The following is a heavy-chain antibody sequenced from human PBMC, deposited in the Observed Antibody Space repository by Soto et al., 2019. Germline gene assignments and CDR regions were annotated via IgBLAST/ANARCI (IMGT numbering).Heavy chain of an antibody. D-gene: IGHD5-12*01. CDR1: GYIFTSYG. J-gene: IGHJ4*02. Sequence: QVQLVQSGVEVKKPGASVKVSCKASGYIFTSYGISWVRQAPGQGLELMGWISAHHGNRKYAQKLQGRVTMTTDTSTSTAYIELRSLRSDDQAVYYCARDLGGFPDSWGQGTLVTVSS. CDR2: ISAHHGNR. CDR3: ARDLGGFPDS. V-gene: IGHV1-18*01.